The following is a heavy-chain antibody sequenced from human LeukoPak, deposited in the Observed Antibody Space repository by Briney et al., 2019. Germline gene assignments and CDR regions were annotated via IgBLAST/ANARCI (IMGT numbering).Heavy chain of an antibody. CDR1: GGSISSSSYY. V-gene: IGHV4-39*07. CDR2: IYYSGST. Sequence: SETLSLTCTVSGGSISSSSYYWGWIRQPPGKGLEWIGSIYYSGSTYYNPSLKSRVTISVDTAKNQFSLKVSSVTAADTAVYYCASQNYDFWSGYYRGHDYWGQGTLVTVSS. D-gene: IGHD3-3*01. J-gene: IGHJ4*02. CDR3: ASQNYDFWSGYYRGHDY.